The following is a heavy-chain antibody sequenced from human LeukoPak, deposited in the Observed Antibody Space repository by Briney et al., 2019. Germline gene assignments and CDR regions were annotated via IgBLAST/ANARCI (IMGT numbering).Heavy chain of an antibody. CDR3: ARGIPASLHLNAFDI. J-gene: IGHJ3*02. Sequence: SVKVSCKASGGTFSSYAISWVRQAPGQGLEWMGRIIPIFGTANYAQKFQGRVTITADKSTSTAYMELSSLRSEDTAVYYCARGIPASLHLNAFDIWGQGTMVTVSS. D-gene: IGHD2-21*01. CDR2: IIPIFGTA. V-gene: IGHV1-69*06. CDR1: GGTFSSYA.